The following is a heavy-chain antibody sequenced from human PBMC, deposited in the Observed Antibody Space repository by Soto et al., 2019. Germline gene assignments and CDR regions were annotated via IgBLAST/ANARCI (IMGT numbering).Heavy chain of an antibody. Sequence: QVQLVQSGAEVKKPGSSVKVSCKASGGTFSSYAISWVRQAPGQGLEGMGGIIPIFGTANYAQKFQGRVTIPADESTSTAYMELSSLRSEDTAVYYCAKGRRSSGYYYHGMDVWGQGTTVTVSS. CDR1: GGTFSSYA. CDR2: IIPIFGTA. J-gene: IGHJ6*02. CDR3: AKGRRSSGYYYHGMDV. V-gene: IGHV1-69*01. D-gene: IGHD6-6*01.